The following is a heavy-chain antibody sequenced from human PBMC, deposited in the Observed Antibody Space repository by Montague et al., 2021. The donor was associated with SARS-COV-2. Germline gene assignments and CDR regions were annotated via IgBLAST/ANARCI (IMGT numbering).Heavy chain of an antibody. Sequence: SETLFLTCSVSGGSISNYFWSWIRQTPGKGLEWIGYIYNGGGTNYNPSLKSRVTISVDTSKNQSSLKLSSVTAADTAAYYCARGTAAGTNFDYWGQGTLVTVSS. CDR1: GGSISNYF. D-gene: IGHD6-13*01. V-gene: IGHV4-59*01. CDR2: IYNGGGT. J-gene: IGHJ4*02. CDR3: ARGTAAGTNFDY.